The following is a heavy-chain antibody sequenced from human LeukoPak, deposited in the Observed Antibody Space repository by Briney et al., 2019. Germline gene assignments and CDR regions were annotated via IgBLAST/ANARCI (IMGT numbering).Heavy chain of an antibody. CDR2: MNPNSGNT. J-gene: IGHJ3*02. V-gene: IGHV1-8*01. CDR3: ARYCSRTGCYTNDAFDI. D-gene: IGHD2-2*02. CDR1: GYTFTSYD. Sequence: ASVKVSCKASGYTFTSYDINWVRQATGQGLEWMGWMNPNSGNTGYAQKFQGRVTMTTDTSTSTAYMELRSLRSDDTAVYFCARYCSRTGCYTNDAFDIWGQGTMVTVSS.